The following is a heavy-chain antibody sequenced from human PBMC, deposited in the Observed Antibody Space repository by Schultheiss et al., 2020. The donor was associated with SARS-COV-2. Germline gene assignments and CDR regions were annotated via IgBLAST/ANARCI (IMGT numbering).Heavy chain of an antibody. CDR2: IYYSGST. CDR3: ARADHYGNWFDP. CDR1: GGSISSSSYY. V-gene: IGHV4-39*07. Sequence: SQTLSLTCTVSGGSISSSSYYWGWIRQPPGKGLEWIGSIYYSGSTNYNPSLKSRVTISVDTSKNQFSLKLSSVTAADTAVYYCARADHYGNWFDPWGQGTLVTVSS. J-gene: IGHJ5*02. D-gene: IGHD4-17*01.